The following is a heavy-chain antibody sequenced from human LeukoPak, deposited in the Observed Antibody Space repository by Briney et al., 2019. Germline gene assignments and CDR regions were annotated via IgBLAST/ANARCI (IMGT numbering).Heavy chain of an antibody. Sequence: SVKVSCKASGGTFSSYAISWVRQAPGQGLEWMGGIIPIFGTANYAQKFQGRVMITTDESTSTAYMELSSLRSEDTAVYYCARVGSSSKEKPGRNYFDYWGQGTLVTVSS. CDR3: ARVGSSSKEKPGRNYFDY. V-gene: IGHV1-69*05. CDR1: GGTFSSYA. D-gene: IGHD6-6*01. J-gene: IGHJ4*02. CDR2: IIPIFGTA.